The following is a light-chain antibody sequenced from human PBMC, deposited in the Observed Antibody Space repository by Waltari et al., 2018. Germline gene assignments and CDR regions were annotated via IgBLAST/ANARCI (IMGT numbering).Light chain of an antibody. CDR3: QQYGSAPPYS. Sequence: EIVLTQSPGTLSLSPGERATLSCRASQSLSSTYLVWYQQRPGQAPSLLIYGSFHRATGIPDRFSGSGSGTDFTLTISRLEPEDFAVYYCQQYGSAPPYSFGQGTKVEIK. CDR2: GSF. V-gene: IGKV3-20*01. J-gene: IGKJ2*01. CDR1: QSLSSTY.